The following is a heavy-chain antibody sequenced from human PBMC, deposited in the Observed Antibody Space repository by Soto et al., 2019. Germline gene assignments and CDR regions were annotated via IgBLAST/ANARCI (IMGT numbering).Heavy chain of an antibody. J-gene: IGHJ4*02. CDR2: IRGSGAGT. CDR3: AKEARTVAGNNFDS. Sequence: LLESGGGLVQPGGSLRLSCAASGFTFTTYAMGWVRQAPGKGLEWVSSIRGSGAGTFYADSVKGGFTISRDNAKKMVYLQMNGLRADDTALYYCAKEARTVAGNNFDSWGQGTLVTVSS. V-gene: IGHV3-23*01. CDR1: GFTFTTYA. D-gene: IGHD6-19*01.